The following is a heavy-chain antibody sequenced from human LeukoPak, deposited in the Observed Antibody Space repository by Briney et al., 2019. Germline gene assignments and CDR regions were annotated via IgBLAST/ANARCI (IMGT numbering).Heavy chain of an antibody. Sequence: SVKVSCKASGYTLASYDINWVRQATGQGLEWMGWMNPNSGKTGYAQKFQGRITITRNTSISTAYMELSSLRSEDTAVYYCTRETPSRYFDYWGQGTLVTVSS. CDR3: TRETPSRYFDY. D-gene: IGHD4-23*01. J-gene: IGHJ4*02. CDR2: MNPNSGKT. V-gene: IGHV1-8*01. CDR1: GYTLASYD.